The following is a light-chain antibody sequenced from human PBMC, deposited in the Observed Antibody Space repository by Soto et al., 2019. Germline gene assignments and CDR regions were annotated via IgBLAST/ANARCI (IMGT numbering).Light chain of an antibody. CDR3: SSYTGSSPSYV. CDR1: TRDVGGYNY. V-gene: IGLV2-14*03. Sequence: QSVLTQPAFVSGSPGQSITISCTGTTRDVGGYNYVSWYQHHPGKAPKLIIYDVAHRPSGVSHRFSGSKSGNTASLTISGLLGEDEADYFCSSYTGSSPSYVFGTGTKVTVL. J-gene: IGLJ1*01. CDR2: DVA.